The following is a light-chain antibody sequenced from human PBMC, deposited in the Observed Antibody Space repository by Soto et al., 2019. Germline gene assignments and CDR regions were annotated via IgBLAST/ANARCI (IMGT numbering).Light chain of an antibody. V-gene: IGLV2-14*01. CDR1: SSDVGAYDY. CDR3: RSYTSSITVENV. Sequence: QSALTQPASVSGSPGQSITISCTGTSSDVGAYDYVSWYQQHPGRAPKLKIYEVSNRPSGVSNRFSGSKSGSTASLTISGLQAEDEADYYCRSYTSSITVENVFGAGTKVTVL. CDR2: EVS. J-gene: IGLJ1*01.